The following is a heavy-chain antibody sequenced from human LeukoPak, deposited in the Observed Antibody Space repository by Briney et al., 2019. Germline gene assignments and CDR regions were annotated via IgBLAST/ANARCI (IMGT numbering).Heavy chain of an antibody. CDR3: ARAKVGATTDGFDY. J-gene: IGHJ4*02. CDR1: GGSISSGGYY. D-gene: IGHD1-26*01. V-gene: IGHV4-30-2*01. CDR2: IYHSGST. Sequence: SETLSLTCTVSGGSISSGGYYWSWIRQPPGKGLEWIGYIYHSGSTYYNPSLKSRVTISVDRSKNQFSLKLSSVTAADTAVYYCARAKVGATTDGFDYWGQGTLVTVSS.